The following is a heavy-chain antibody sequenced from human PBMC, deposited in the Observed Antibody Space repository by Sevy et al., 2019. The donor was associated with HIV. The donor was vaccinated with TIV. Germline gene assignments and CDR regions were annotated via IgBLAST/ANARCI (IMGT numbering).Heavy chain of an antibody. CDR3: VRDRIAAAGGYFDN. D-gene: IGHD6-13*01. CDR1: GGSLSSGSYY. CDR2: ISYIGST. V-gene: IGHV4-61*01. Sequence: SETLSLTCTVSGGSLSSGSYYWSWIRQPPGKGLEWIGYISYIGSTNYKPSLKSRVTISVDTSTNQLCLRLTSVTAADTAVYYCVRDRIAAAGGYFDNWGQGTLVTVSS. J-gene: IGHJ4*02.